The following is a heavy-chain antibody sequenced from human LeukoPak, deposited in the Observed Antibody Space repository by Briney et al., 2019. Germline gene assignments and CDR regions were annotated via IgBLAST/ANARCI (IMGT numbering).Heavy chain of an antibody. CDR3: AMAVFGSGWALDY. Sequence: GGSLRLSCAASGFTFISYAMSWVRQAPGKGLEWVSTISGSGGRTSYADSVKGRFNISRDNSKNTMYLQVNSLRAEDTAVYYCAMAVFGSGWALDYWGQGTLVTVSS. CDR2: ISGSGGRT. D-gene: IGHD6-19*01. CDR1: GFTFISYA. J-gene: IGHJ4*02. V-gene: IGHV3-23*01.